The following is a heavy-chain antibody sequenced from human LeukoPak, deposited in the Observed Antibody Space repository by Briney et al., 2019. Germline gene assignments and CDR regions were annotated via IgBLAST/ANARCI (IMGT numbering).Heavy chain of an antibody. CDR1: GFTFSSYS. CDR2: IGGSTNTI. CDR3: AALVGATLAGVYYFDY. Sequence: GGSLRLSCAASGFTFSSYSMNWVRQPPGKGLEWVSYIGGSTNTIYYADSVKGRFTISRDNAKNSLYLQMNSLRAEDTAVYYCAALVGATLAGVYYFDYWGQGTLVTVSS. J-gene: IGHJ4*02. V-gene: IGHV3-48*01. D-gene: IGHD1-26*01.